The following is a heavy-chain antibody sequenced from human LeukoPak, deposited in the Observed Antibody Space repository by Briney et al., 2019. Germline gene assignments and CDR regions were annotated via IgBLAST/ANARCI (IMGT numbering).Heavy chain of an antibody. CDR3: ARRGYCSGGSCFSNAFDI. CDR2: IYPGDSDT. D-gene: IGHD2-15*01. V-gene: IGHV5-51*01. Sequence: GESLKNSCKGSGYSFTTYWIAWVRQMPGKGLEWMGIIYPGDSDTRYSPSFQGQVTISADKSINTAYLQWSSLKASDTAMYYCARRGYCSGGSCFSNAFDIWGQGTMVTVSS. J-gene: IGHJ3*02. CDR1: GYSFTTYW.